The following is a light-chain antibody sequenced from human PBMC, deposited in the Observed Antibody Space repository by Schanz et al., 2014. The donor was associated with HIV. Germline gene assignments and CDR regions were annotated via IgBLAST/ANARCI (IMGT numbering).Light chain of an antibody. J-gene: IGLJ3*02. Sequence: QSVLTQPASVSGSPGQSITISCTGTSSDVGGYNYVSWYQQHPGKAPKLMIYDVSNRPSGSSNRFSGSKSGSTASLTISGVQPEDEGHYYCTSSTTDNTLFGDGTKLTVL. CDR2: DVS. CDR1: SSDVGGYNY. V-gene: IGLV2-14*01. CDR3: TSSTTDNTL.